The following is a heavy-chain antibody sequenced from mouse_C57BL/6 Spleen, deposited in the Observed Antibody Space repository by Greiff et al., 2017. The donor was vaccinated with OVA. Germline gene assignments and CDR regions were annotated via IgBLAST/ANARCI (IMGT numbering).Heavy chain of an antibody. J-gene: IGHJ1*03. Sequence: VQLQQSGPELVKPGASVKISCKASGYTFTDYYMNWVKQSHGKSLEWIGDINPNNGGTSYNQKFKGKATLTVDKSSSTAYMELRSLTSEDSAVYYCAIYGSSYSWYFDVWGTGTTVTVSS. CDR2: INPNNGGT. V-gene: IGHV1-26*01. CDR1: GYTFTDYY. D-gene: IGHD1-1*01. CDR3: AIYGSSYSWYFDV.